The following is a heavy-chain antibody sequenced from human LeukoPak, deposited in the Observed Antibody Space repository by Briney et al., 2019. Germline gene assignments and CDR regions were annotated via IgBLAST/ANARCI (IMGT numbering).Heavy chain of an antibody. CDR1: GGTFSSYA. Sequence: SVKVSCKASGGTFSSYAISWVRQAPGQGLEWMGRITPILGIANYAQKFQGRVTITADKSTSTAYMELSSLRSENTAVYYCAKLSEKRGDGYNSCWGQGTLVTVSS. D-gene: IGHD5-24*01. J-gene: IGHJ4*02. V-gene: IGHV1-69*04. CDR2: ITPILGIA. CDR3: AKLSEKRGDGYNSC.